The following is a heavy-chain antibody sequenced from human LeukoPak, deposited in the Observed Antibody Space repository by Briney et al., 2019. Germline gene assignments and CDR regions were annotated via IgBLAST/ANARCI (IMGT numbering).Heavy chain of an antibody. CDR2: ISWNSGSI. CDR1: GYTFDDYA. J-gene: IGHJ4*02. V-gene: IGHV3-9*01. CDR3: AKGHTYGLGESYLDF. Sequence: PGGSLRLSCEASGYTFDDYAMHWVRQAPGKGLEWVSAISWNSGSIGYADSVKGRFTISRDNGKNSLYLQMNSLRTEDTALYYWAKGHTYGLGESYLDFWGQGTLVSVSS. D-gene: IGHD5-18*01.